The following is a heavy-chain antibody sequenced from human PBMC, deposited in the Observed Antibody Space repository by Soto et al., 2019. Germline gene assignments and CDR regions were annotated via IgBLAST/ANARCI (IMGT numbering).Heavy chain of an antibody. CDR1: GVSLSNARMG. D-gene: IGHD7-27*01. CDR3: ARILPGAQGWYFDL. V-gene: IGHV2-26*01. J-gene: IGHJ2*01. CDR2: IFSNDEE. Sequence: QVTLKESGPVLVKPTETLTLTCSVSGVSLSNARMGVSWNRQPPGKALEGFAHIFSNDEETYRTSLKSRLTISKDTSKSQLVLTMTNMDPVDTATYYCARILPGAQGWYFDLWGRGTLVTVSS.